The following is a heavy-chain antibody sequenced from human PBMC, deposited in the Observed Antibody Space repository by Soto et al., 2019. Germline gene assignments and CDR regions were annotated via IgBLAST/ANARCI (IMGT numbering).Heavy chain of an antibody. D-gene: IGHD3-10*01. V-gene: IGHV3-23*01. Sequence: GGSLRLSCAASGFTFSSYAMSWVRQAPGKGLEWVSAISGSGGSTYYADSVKGRFTISRDNSKTTLYLQMNSMRAEDTAVYDYSAKNGSGSYPYNWFDPWGQGTLVTVSS. CDR1: GFTFSSYA. J-gene: IGHJ5*02. CDR3: SAKNGSGSYPYNWFDP. CDR2: ISGSGGST.